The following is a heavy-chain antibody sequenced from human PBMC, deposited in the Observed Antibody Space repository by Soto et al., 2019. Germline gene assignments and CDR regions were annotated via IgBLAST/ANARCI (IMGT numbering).Heavy chain of an antibody. CDR3: ARRNYTSAWSYFDY. V-gene: IGHV4-39*01. D-gene: IGHD6-19*01. CDR1: GGSVRSSSYY. Sequence: QVQLQESGPGLVKPSETLSLTCTVSGGSVRSSSYYWGWIRQPPGKGLEWIGSIDYSGSPYYIPPPKSRVPISVATSKHQFSLKLSSVTAAGTAFYDCARRNYTSAWSYFDYWGQGTLVPVAS. J-gene: IGHJ4*02. CDR2: IDYSGSP.